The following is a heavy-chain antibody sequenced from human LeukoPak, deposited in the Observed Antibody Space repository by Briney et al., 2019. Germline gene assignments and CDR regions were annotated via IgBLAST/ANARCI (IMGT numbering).Heavy chain of an antibody. V-gene: IGHV3-23*01. Sequence: GGSLRLSCAGSGFTFSSYGMNWVRQAPGKGLEWVSSISGSGGSTYYADSVKGRFTISRDNSKNTLYLQMNSLRAEDTAVYYCAKSPTYYYDLSGKRYFDLWGRGTLVTVSS. D-gene: IGHD3-22*01. J-gene: IGHJ2*01. CDR2: ISGSGGST. CDR1: GFTFSSYG. CDR3: AKSPTYYYDLSGKRYFDL.